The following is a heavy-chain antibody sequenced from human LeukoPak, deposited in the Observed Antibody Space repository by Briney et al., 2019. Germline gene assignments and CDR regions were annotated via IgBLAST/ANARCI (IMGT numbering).Heavy chain of an antibody. CDR1: GGSFSGYY. Sequence: LETLSLTCAVYGGSFSGYYWSWIRQPPGKGLEWIGEINHSGSTNYNPSLKSRVTISVDTSKNQFSLKLSSVTAADTAVYYCARATTRTYYDFWSGYYTTPNDAFDIWGQGTMVTVSS. J-gene: IGHJ3*02. D-gene: IGHD3-3*01. CDR3: ARATTRTYYDFWSGYYTTPNDAFDI. V-gene: IGHV4-34*01. CDR2: INHSGST.